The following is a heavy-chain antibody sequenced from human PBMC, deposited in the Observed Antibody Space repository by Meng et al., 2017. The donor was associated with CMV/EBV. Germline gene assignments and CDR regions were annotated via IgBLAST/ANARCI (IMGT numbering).Heavy chain of an antibody. Sequence: GESLKISCTASGFTFGDYAMSWVRQAPGKGLEWVGFIRSKAYGGTTEYAASVKGRFTISRDDSKSIAYLQMNSLKTEDTAVYYCAREAVDDFWSGYYYYGMDVWGQGTTVTVSS. D-gene: IGHD3-3*01. V-gene: IGHV3-49*04. CDR3: AREAVDDFWSGYYYYGMDV. CDR2: IRSKAYGGTT. CDR1: GFTFGDYA. J-gene: IGHJ6*02.